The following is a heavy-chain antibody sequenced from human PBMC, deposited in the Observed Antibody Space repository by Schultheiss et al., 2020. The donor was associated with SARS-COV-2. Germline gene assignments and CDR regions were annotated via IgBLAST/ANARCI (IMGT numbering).Heavy chain of an antibody. V-gene: IGHV3-9*01. D-gene: IGHD3-3*01. CDR2: ISWNSGSI. CDR1: GFTFDDYA. J-gene: IGHJ6*02. CDR3: ARGKGQIFGVVTSCYYGMDV. Sequence: SLKISCAASGFTFDDYAMHWVRQAPGKGLEWVSGISWNSGSIGYADSVKGRFTISRDNAKNSLYLQMNSLRAEDTALYYCARGKGQIFGVVTSCYYGMDVWGQGTTVTVSS.